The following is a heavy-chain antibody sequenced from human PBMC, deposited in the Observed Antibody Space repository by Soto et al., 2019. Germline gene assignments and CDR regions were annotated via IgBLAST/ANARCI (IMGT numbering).Heavy chain of an antibody. Sequence: SGPTLVNPTQTLTLTCTSSGFSLTTNRVVVGWVRQPPGKAPSWLAFIYGDDDKRYSPSLWSRLTITKDTSKNQVVLTMTNLDPVDTATYYCVHRTTVTSDDYWGRGTLVTVSS. V-gene: IGHV2-5*02. CDR3: VHRTTVTSDDY. D-gene: IGHD4-17*01. CDR2: IYGDDDK. J-gene: IGHJ4*02. CDR1: GFSLTTNRVV.